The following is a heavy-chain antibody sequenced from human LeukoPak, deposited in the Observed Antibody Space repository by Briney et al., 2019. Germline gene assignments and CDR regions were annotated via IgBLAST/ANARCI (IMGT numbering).Heavy chain of an antibody. D-gene: IGHD5-24*01. CDR3: ARSRDGTLDI. Sequence: PGGSLRLSCAASGFTFSSYAMSWVRQAPGEGLEWVSAISGSGGDTYYSGNVKGRFTISRDNSKSTVFLQMNSLRVDDTAMYYCARSRDGTLDIWGQGAMVTVSS. J-gene: IGHJ3*02. CDR2: ISGSGGDT. CDR1: GFTFSSYA. V-gene: IGHV3-23*01.